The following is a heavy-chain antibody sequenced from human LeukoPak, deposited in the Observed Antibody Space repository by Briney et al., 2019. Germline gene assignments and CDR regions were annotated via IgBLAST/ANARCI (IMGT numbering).Heavy chain of an antibody. Sequence: PGGSLRLSCAASGFTFSTYAMSWVRQAPGKGLEYVSAISSNGGSTYYANSVKGRFTISRDNSKNTLYLQMGSLRAEDMAVYYCARDQWDSSGYYPPTLGYWGQGTLVTVSS. D-gene: IGHD3-22*01. J-gene: IGHJ4*02. V-gene: IGHV3-64*01. CDR3: ARDQWDSSGYYPPTLGY. CDR2: ISSNGGST. CDR1: GFTFSTYA.